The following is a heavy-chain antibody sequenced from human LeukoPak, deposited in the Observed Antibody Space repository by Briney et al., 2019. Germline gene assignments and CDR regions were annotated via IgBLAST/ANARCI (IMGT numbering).Heavy chain of an antibody. D-gene: IGHD2/OR15-2a*01. CDR2: IRQDGSEK. V-gene: IGHV3-7*01. J-gene: IGHJ3*01. Sequence: GGSLRLSCAGSGFTIGSYWMSWVRRAPGKGLEWVANIRQDGSEKYYVDSVKGRLTISRDNAKNSLYLQMNSLRAEDTGIYYCARAGYYGDDAFDLWGQGTMVTVSS. CDR1: GFTIGSYW. CDR3: ARAGYYGDDAFDL.